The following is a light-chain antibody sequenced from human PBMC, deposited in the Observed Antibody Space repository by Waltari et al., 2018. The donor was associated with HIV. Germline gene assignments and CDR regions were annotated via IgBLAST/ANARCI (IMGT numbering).Light chain of an antibody. V-gene: IGKV3-20*01. CDR2: GAS. J-gene: IGKJ3*01. CDR3: QQYGSSSS. Sequence: EIVLTQSPGTLSLSPGERATLSCRASQSVSSGYLAWYQQKPGHAPRHLIYGASNRATGIPDRFSCSGSGTDFTLTISRLEPEDFAVYYCQQYGSSSSFGPGTKVDIK. CDR1: QSVSSGY.